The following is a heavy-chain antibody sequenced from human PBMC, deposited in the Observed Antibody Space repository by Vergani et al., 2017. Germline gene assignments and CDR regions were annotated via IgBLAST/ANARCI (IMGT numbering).Heavy chain of an antibody. CDR2: ISSSSSYI. Sequence: EVQLVESGGGLVKPGGSLRLSCAASGFTFSSYSMNWVRQAPGKGLEWVSSISSSSSYIYYADSVKGRFTISRDNAKNSLYLQMNSLRAEYTAVYYCARDAHPYYDFWSGYPILDYWGQGTLVTVSS. CDR3: ARDAHPYYDFWSGYPILDY. J-gene: IGHJ4*02. CDR1: GFTFSSYS. D-gene: IGHD3-3*01. V-gene: IGHV3-21*01.